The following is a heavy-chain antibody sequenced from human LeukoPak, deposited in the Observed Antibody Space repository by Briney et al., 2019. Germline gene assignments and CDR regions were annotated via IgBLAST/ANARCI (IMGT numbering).Heavy chain of an antibody. J-gene: IGHJ4*02. CDR3: AKDVYSNYGQEGYFDY. Sequence: TGGSLRLSCAASGFTFDDYAMHWVRQAPGKGLEWVSGISWNSGSIGYADSVKGRFTISRDNAKNSLYLQMNSLRAEDTALYYCAKDVYSNYGQEGYFDYWGQGTLVTVSS. V-gene: IGHV3-9*01. CDR2: ISWNSGSI. CDR1: GFTFDDYA. D-gene: IGHD4-11*01.